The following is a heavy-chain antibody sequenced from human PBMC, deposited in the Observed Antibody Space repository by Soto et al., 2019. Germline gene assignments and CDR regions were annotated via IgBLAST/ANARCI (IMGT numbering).Heavy chain of an antibody. J-gene: IGHJ5*01. V-gene: IGHV6-1*01. D-gene: IGHD6-13*01. CDR1: GDSVSSNSAA. CDR2: TYYRSNWYN. Sequence: SQTLSLTCAISGDSVSSNSAAWNWIRQSPSRGLEWLGRTYYRSNWYNDYAVSVKSQITINPDTSKNQFSLQLNSVTPEDTAVYYCARAPGAAAGTWFDSWGQGTLVTVSS. CDR3: ARAPGAAAGTWFDS.